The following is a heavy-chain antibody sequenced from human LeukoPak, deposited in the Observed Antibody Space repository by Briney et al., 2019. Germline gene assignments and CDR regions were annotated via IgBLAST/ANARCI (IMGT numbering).Heavy chain of an antibody. V-gene: IGHV4-59*01. Sequence: PSETLSLTCTVSGGSISIYYWSWIRQPPGKGLEWIGYIYYSGSTNYNPSPKSRVTISLGTSKNQFSLKLSSVTAADTAVYYCARGFGNFDYWGQGTLVTVSS. CDR2: IYYSGST. CDR1: GGSISIYY. D-gene: IGHD3-16*01. CDR3: ARGFGNFDY. J-gene: IGHJ4*02.